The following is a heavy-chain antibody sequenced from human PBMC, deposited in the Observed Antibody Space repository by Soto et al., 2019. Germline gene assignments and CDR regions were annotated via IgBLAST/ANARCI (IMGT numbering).Heavy chain of an antibody. D-gene: IGHD2-2*01. V-gene: IGHV3-30-3*01. CDR3: PRGVFVVVPSAPWLDP. Sequence: QVQLVESGGGVVQPGRSLRLSCAASGFTFSSYAMHLVRQVPCKGLEWVAVISYDGSNKYYADSVKGRFTTSRDNSKNTLYLQMNSRRAEDTALYYCPRGVFVVVPSAPWLDPWAQGTLVTVAS. J-gene: IGHJ5*02. CDR1: GFTFSSYA. CDR2: ISYDGSNK.